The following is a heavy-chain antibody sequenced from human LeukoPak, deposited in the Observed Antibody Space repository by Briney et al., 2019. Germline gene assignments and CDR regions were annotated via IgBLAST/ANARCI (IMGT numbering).Heavy chain of an antibody. CDR3: ARELEYYDILTGYYPYNWFDP. J-gene: IGHJ5*02. CDR2: IYTSGST. D-gene: IGHD3-9*01. CDR1: GGSTSTYY. V-gene: IGHV4-4*07. Sequence: PSETLSLTCTVSGGSTSTYYWSWIRQPAGKGLEWIGRIYTSGSTNYNPSLKSRVTISVDTSKNQFSLKLSSVTAADTAVYYCARELEYYDILTGYYPYNWFDPWGQGGLVTVSS.